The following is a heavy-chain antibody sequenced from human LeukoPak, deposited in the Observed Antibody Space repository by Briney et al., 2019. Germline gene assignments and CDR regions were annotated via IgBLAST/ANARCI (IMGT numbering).Heavy chain of an antibody. V-gene: IGHV4-34*01. D-gene: IGHD3-10*01. J-gene: IGHJ6*03. CDR3: ARGYYGSGSHCCHMDV. CDR2: INHSGST. Sequence: SETLSLTCAVSVGSLSGYYWSWIRQPPGKGLEWIGEINHSGSTNYNSSLKSRVTISVDTSKNQFSLKLSSVTAADTAVYYCARGYYGSGSHCCHMDVWGKGTTITVS. CDR1: VGSLSGYY.